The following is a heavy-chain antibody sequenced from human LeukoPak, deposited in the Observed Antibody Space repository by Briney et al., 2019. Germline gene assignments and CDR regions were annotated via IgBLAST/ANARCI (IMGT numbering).Heavy chain of an antibody. CDR1: GYTFTSYY. D-gene: IGHD4-11*01. J-gene: IGHJ5*02. V-gene: IGHV1-46*01. CDR2: IKPGGGGT. CDR3: AGETPNSFNFDP. Sequence: VASVKVSCKASGYTFTSYYMHWVRQAPGQGLEWMGIIKPGGGGTTCPQKFQGRVTMTRDTSTSTVYMELSSLRSEDTAMYYCAGETPNSFNFDPWGQGTLVTVSS.